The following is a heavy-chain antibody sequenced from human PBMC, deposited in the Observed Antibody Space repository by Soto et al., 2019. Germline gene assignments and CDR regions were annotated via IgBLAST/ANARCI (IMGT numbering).Heavy chain of an antibody. D-gene: IGHD3-10*01. CDR2: ISYDGSNK. CDR3: AIIVGFGERQAYYYFDY. J-gene: IGHJ4*02. CDR1: GFTFSSYG. V-gene: IGHV3-30*03. Sequence: QVQLVESGGGVVQPGRSLRLSCAASGFTFSSYGMHWVRQAPGKGLEWEAVISYDGSNKYYADSVKGRFSISRDNSKNTLYWQMNSLRTEVTSVYYSAIIVGFGERQAYYYFDYWGQGTMVTVSS.